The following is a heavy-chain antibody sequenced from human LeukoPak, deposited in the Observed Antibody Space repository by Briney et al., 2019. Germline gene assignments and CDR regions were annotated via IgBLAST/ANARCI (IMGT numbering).Heavy chain of an antibody. CDR2: VHLNGAT. CDR1: GGSILSANW. D-gene: IGHD1-26*01. J-gene: IGHJ4*02. CDR3: TRESGAFSPFGF. V-gene: IGHV4-4*02. Sequence: SETLSLTCAVSGGSILSANWWSWVRQPPGKGLEWIGEVHLNGATNYNPSVEGRVTMSIDKSKNHLSLEVISVTAADTAVYYCTRESGAFSPFGFWGQGTLVTVSS.